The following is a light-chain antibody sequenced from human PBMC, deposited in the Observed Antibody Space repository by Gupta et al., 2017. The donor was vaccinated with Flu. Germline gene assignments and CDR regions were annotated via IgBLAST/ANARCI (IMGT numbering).Light chain of an antibody. Sequence: GDNYLDWYLQKPGQSPQLLIYLGSNRASGVPDRCSGSGSGTDFTLKISRGEAEEVGGYDCMQDPPGTFGQGTKLEVK. CDR3: MQDPPGT. CDR1: GDNY. J-gene: IGKJ2*02. CDR2: LGS. V-gene: IGKV2-28*01.